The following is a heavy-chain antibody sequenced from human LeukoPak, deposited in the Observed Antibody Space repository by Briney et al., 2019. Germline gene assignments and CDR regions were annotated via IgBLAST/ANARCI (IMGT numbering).Heavy chain of an antibody. CDR2: FDPEDGET. CDR1: GYTLTELS. Sequence: ASVKVSCKVSGYTLTELSMHWVRQAPGKGLEWMGGFDPEDGETIYAQKFQGRVTMTEDTSTDTAYMELSSLRSEDTAVYYCARLVGAGDWFDPWGQGTLVTVSS. J-gene: IGHJ5*02. V-gene: IGHV1-24*01. CDR3: ARLVGAGDWFDP. D-gene: IGHD1-26*01.